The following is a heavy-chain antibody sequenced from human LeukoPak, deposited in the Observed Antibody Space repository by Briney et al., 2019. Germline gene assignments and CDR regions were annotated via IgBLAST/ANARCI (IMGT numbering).Heavy chain of an antibody. D-gene: IGHD6-13*01. CDR2: INHSGST. Sequence: PSETLSLTCAVYGESFSGYYWSWIRQPPGKGLEWIGEINHSGSTNYNPSLKSRVTIPVDTSKNQFSLKLSSVTAADTAVYYCARASIAAAGPWGQGTLVTVSS. CDR3: ARASIAAAGP. V-gene: IGHV4-34*01. J-gene: IGHJ5*02. CDR1: GESFSGYY.